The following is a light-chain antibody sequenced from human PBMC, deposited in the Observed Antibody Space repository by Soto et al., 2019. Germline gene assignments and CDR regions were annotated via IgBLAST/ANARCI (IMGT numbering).Light chain of an antibody. CDR3: QQRSNGPIT. CDR2: DAS. Sequence: EIVLTQSPATLSLSPGERATLSCRASQSVSSYLAWYQQKPGQAPRLLIYDASNRATGIPARFSGSGSGTAFPLTISSLEPEDFAVYYCQQRSNGPITFGKGTRLEIK. V-gene: IGKV3-11*01. CDR1: QSVSSY. J-gene: IGKJ5*01.